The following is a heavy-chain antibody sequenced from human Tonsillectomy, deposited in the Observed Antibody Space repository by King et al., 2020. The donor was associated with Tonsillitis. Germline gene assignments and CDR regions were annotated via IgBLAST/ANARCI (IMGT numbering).Heavy chain of an antibody. Sequence: QLQESGPGLVKPSETLSLACTVSGDSISSSTYYWGWIRQPPGKGPEWIGRVYYSGSTYYNPSLKSRVTISVDTSKNQFSLKLSSVTAADTAVDYCARLGGVRDSDYGGGFDYWGQGTLVTVSS. CDR3: ARLGGVRDSDYGGGFDY. J-gene: IGHJ4*02. V-gene: IGHV4-39*01. CDR1: GDSISSSTYY. CDR2: VYYSGST. D-gene: IGHD4-17*01.